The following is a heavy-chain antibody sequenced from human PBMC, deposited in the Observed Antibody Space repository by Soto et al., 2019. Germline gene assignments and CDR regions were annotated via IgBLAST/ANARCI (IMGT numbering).Heavy chain of an antibody. Sequence: GGSLRLSCAASGFTFGTYAMAWVRQAPGKGLDWVSAISGSGGTTYYAVSVRGLFTISRDNSKNTLYLQMTSLRVEDTALYYCAKFLLGTGDSSGWPWFFAYWGQGILVTVSS. CDR1: GFTFGTYA. D-gene: IGHD6-25*01. CDR3: AKFLLGTGDSSGWPWFFAY. CDR2: ISGSGGTT. J-gene: IGHJ4*02. V-gene: IGHV3-23*01.